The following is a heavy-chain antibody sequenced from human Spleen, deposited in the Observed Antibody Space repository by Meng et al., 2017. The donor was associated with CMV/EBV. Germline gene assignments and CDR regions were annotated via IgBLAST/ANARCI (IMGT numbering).Heavy chain of an antibody. CDR1: RGSISSSVYF. D-gene: IGHD3-16*01. Sequence: SETLSLTCTVSRGSISSSVYFWGWIRQPPGKGLEWIGSIHYGGSTYYNSSLRSRVTMSVDTSKNQFSLKLSSVTAADTANYYCARDRSPRRFGMDVWGQGTTVTVSS. CDR2: IHYGGST. J-gene: IGHJ6*02. V-gene: IGHV4-39*07. CDR3: ARDRSPRRFGMDV.